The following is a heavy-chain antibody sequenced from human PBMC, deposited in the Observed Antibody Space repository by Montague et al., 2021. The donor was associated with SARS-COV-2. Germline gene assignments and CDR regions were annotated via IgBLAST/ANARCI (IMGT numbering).Heavy chain of an antibody. CDR1: GGSISSYY. J-gene: IGHJ6*02. V-gene: IGHV4-4*07. D-gene: IGHD3-10*01. CDR3: ARDRPGSYYYGSGTYTWGGYGMDV. CDR2: IYSSGST. Sequence: SETLSLTCTVSGGSISSYYWSWIRQPAGKGLEWIGRIYSSGSTNYNPSLKSRVTMSVDTSKNQFSLKLSSVTAADTALYYCARDRPGSYYYGSGTYTWGGYGMDVWGQGTTVTVSS.